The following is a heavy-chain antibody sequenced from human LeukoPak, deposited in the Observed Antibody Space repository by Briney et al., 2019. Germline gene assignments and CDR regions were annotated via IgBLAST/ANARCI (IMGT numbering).Heavy chain of an antibody. J-gene: IGHJ3*02. Sequence: TTSETLSLTCTVSGGSISSSRYYWGWIRQPPGKGLEWIGSIYYSGSTYYNPSLKSRVTISVDTSKNHFSLKLNSVTAADTAVYYCSSYNWNDEFAFDIWGQGTMVTVSS. CDR2: IYYSGST. CDR3: SSYNWNDEFAFDI. CDR1: GGSISSSRYY. V-gene: IGHV4-39*02. D-gene: IGHD1-1*01.